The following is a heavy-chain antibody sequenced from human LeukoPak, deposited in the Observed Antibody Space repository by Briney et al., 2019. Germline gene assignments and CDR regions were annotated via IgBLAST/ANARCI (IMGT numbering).Heavy chain of an antibody. V-gene: IGHV3-7*05. CDR2: INHDGSEK. J-gene: IGHJ5*01. CDR3: ARDWRSSRYNRFDS. CDR1: RFTFDSYH. D-gene: IGHD6-13*01. Sequence: GGSLRLSCAASRFTFDSYHMIWGRQAPGEGLVWVATINHDGSEKYSLDSVKGRFTVSRDNAKQSLYLQMNSLRADDTAVYYCARDWRSSRYNRFDSWGQGTLVTVSS.